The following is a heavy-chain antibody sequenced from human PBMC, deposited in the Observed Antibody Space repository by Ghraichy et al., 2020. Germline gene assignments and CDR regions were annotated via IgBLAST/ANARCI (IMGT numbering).Heavy chain of an antibody. Sequence: GESLNISCAASGFTFSDHYMDWVRQAPGKGLEWVGRIRSKAYSYTAEYATSVRGRFTISRDDSKNSLYLQMNILTTEDTAVYYCARDLLRGEAYFDSWGQGILVTVSS. D-gene: IGHD3-10*01. CDR1: GFTFSDHY. CDR2: IRSKAYSYTA. J-gene: IGHJ4*02. CDR3: ARDLLRGEAYFDS. V-gene: IGHV3-72*01.